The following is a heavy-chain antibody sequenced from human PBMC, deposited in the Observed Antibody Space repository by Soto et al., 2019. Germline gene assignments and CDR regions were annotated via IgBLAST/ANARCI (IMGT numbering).Heavy chain of an antibody. J-gene: IGHJ6*03. D-gene: IGHD7-27*01. V-gene: IGHV3-48*01. CDR2: ISSSSSVI. Sequence: EVQLVESGGGLVQPGGSLRLSCATSGFILSDCAMNWVRQAPGKGLEWVSYISSSSSVIDYADSVKARFTVSRDNDRNSLYLQMNRLRAEDTAVYYCARDLSWGSNWYYYMDVWGKGTTVTVSS. CDR3: ARDLSWGSNWYYYMDV. CDR1: GFILSDCA.